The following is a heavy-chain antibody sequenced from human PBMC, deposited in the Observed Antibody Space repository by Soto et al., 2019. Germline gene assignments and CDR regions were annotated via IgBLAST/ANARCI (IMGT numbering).Heavy chain of an antibody. J-gene: IGHJ4*02. CDR2: ISGSGGST. D-gene: IGHD1-1*01. Sequence: PRLSCAASGFTFSSYAMSWVRQAPGKGLEWVSAISGSGGSTYYADSVKGRFTISRDNSKNTLYLQMNSLRAEDTAVYYCAKDLRAVLEPYYFDYWGQGTLVTVSS. CDR1: GFTFSSYA. V-gene: IGHV3-23*01. CDR3: AKDLRAVLEPYYFDY.